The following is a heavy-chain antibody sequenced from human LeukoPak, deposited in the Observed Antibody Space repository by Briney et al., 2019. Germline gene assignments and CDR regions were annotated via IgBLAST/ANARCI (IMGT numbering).Heavy chain of an antibody. J-gene: IGHJ5*02. Sequence: PSETLSLTCTVSGGSINSGSYYWSWIRQPPGKGLEWIGYIYYSGSTNYNPSLKSRVTISVDTSKNQFSLKLSSVTAADTAVYYCARASGYSYGSDWFDPWGQGTLVTVSS. CDR3: ARASGYSYGSDWFDP. V-gene: IGHV4-61*01. CDR2: IYYSGST. CDR1: GGSINSGSYY. D-gene: IGHD5-18*01.